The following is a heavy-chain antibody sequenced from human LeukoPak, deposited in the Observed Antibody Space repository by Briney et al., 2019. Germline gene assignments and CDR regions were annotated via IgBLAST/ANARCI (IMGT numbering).Heavy chain of an antibody. V-gene: IGHV4-38-2*02. CDR2: IYHSGST. D-gene: IGHD3-3*01. CDR1: GYSISSGYY. CDR3: AREPFEVGFDY. Sequence: PSETLSLTCTVSGYSISSGYYWGWIRQPPGKGLEWIGSIYHSGSTYYNPSLKSRVTISVDTSKNQFSLKLSSVTAADTAVYYCAREPFEVGFDYWGQGTLVTVSS. J-gene: IGHJ4*02.